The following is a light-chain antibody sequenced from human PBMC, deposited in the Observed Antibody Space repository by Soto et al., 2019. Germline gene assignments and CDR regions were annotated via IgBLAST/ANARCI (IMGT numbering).Light chain of an antibody. CDR3: QSYDRSLSGHVV. CDR2: GNT. J-gene: IGLJ2*01. CDR1: SSNIGARYD. V-gene: IGLV1-40*01. Sequence: QPVLTQPPSVSGAPGQRVTISCTGSSSNIGARYDVHWYQQLPGTAPKLLINGNTNRPSGVPDRFSGSKSGTSASLTITGLQAEDEADYYCQSYDRSLSGHVVFGGGTKLTVL.